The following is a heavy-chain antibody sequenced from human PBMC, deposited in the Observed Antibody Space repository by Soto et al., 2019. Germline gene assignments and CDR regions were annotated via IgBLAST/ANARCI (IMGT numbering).Heavy chain of an antibody. J-gene: IGHJ5*02. CDR3: AYLGGDNWFDP. D-gene: IGHD3-16*01. Sequence: QVQLVQSGAEVKKPGSSVKVSCKASGGTFSSYTISWVRQAPGQGLEWMGRIIPILGIANYAQKFQGRVTITADKSTSTAYMELSSLRSEDTAVYYCAYLGGDNWFDPWGQGTLVTVSS. CDR1: GGTFSSYT. CDR2: IIPILGIA. V-gene: IGHV1-69*02.